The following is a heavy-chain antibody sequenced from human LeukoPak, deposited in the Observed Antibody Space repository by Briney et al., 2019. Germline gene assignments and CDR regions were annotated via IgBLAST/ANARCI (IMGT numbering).Heavy chain of an antibody. CDR2: FYTSGST. Sequence: PSQTLSLTCTVSGGSISSGSYSWSWIRQPAGKGLEWIGRFYTSGSTNYNPSLKSRVTISVDTSKNQFSLKLSSVTAADTAVYYCARVRSWFDPWGQGTLVTVSS. J-gene: IGHJ5*02. V-gene: IGHV4-61*02. CDR1: GGSISSGSYS. D-gene: IGHD1-14*01. CDR3: ARVRSWFDP.